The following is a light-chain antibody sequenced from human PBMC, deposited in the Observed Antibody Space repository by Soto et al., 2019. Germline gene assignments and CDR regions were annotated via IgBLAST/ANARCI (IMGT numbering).Light chain of an antibody. J-gene: IGLJ2*01. V-gene: IGLV2-23*01. CDR1: SSDVGNYNL. CDR2: EGS. CDR3: CSYAGGSTWV. Sequence: QSALTQPASMSGSPGQSITISCTGTSSDVGNYNLVSWYQQHPGKAPKLMIYEGSKRPSGISNRFSGSKSGNTASLTVSGLQAEDEADYYCCSYAGGSTWVFGGGTMLTVL.